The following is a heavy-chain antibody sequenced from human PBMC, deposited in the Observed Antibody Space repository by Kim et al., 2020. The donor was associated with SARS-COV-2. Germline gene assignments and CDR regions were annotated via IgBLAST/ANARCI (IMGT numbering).Heavy chain of an antibody. D-gene: IGHD2-21*02. Sequence: YADSGKGRFTNSRDNSLNTQYLHMNSLRAEDTAIYYCAKGGASLTSPFDYWGQGILVTVSS. CDR3: AKGGASLTSPFDY. J-gene: IGHJ4*02. V-gene: IGHV3-23*01.